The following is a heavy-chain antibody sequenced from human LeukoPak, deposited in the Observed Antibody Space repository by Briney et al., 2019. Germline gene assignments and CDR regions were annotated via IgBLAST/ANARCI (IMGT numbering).Heavy chain of an antibody. D-gene: IGHD3-3*01. CDR1: GFTFSDYY. V-gene: IGHV3-7*01. J-gene: IGHJ4*02. CDR2: IKQDGSEK. CDR3: ARENTYYDFWSGSYTKDYFDY. Sequence: GGSLRLSCAASGFTFSDYYMSWIRQAPGKGLEWVANIKQDGSEKYYVDSVKGRFTIHRDNAKNSLYLQMNSLRAEDTAVYYCARENTYYDFWSGSYTKDYFDYWGQGTLVTVSS.